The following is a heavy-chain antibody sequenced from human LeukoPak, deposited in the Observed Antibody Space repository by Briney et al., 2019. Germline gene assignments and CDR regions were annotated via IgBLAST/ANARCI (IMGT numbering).Heavy chain of an antibody. V-gene: IGHV4-39*01. CDR1: GGSISSSSYY. CDR3: ARYMEGGYYYVCAFDI. Sequence: PSETLSLTCTVSGGSISSSSYYWGWIRQPPGKGLEWIGSIYYSGSTYYNPSLKSRVTISVDTSKNQFSLKLSSVTAADAAVYYCARYMEGGYYYVCAFDIWGQGTMVTVSS. J-gene: IGHJ3*02. CDR2: IYYSGST. D-gene: IGHD3-22*01.